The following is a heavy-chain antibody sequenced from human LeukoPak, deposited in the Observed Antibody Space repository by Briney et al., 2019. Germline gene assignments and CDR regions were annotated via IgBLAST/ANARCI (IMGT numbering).Heavy chain of an antibody. CDR1: GGSFSSYY. V-gene: IGHV4-34*01. J-gene: IGHJ4*02. Sequence: PSETLSLTCAVYGGSFSSYYWSWIRHPPGRGLEWIGEINHSGSTNYNPSLKSRVTISVDTSKNQFSLKLSSVTAADTAVYYCARYSAAAASYFDYWGQGTLVTVSS. CDR2: INHSGST. CDR3: ARYSAAAASYFDY. D-gene: IGHD6-13*01.